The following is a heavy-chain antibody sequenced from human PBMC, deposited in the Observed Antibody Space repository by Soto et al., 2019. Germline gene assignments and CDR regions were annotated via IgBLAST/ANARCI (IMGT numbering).Heavy chain of an antibody. CDR2: VFHSGSV. Sequence: QVQLQQSGPGLVKPSQTLSLTCTVSGGSISGDYYHWTWIRQSPGKGLEWIGYVFHSGSVLYNPSLKSRLNISVDTSKNQFSLRLSSVTAADTAVYFCAREDDGGDRDYYGLDFWGQGTTVTVSS. J-gene: IGHJ6*02. CDR1: GGSISGDYYH. V-gene: IGHV4-30-4*08. D-gene: IGHD2-21*02. CDR3: AREDDGGDRDYYGLDF.